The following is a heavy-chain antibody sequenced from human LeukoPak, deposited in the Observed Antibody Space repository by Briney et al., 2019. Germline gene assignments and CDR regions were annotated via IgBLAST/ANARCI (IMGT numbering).Heavy chain of an antibody. J-gene: IGHJ3*02. CDR2: IYYSGST. D-gene: IGHD3-22*01. CDR3: ARLPYYYDSSGYYLDAFDI. V-gene: IGHV4-59*01. CDR1: GGSISSYY. Sequence: SETLSLTCTVSGGSISSYYWSWIRQPPGKGLEWIGYIYYSGSTNYNPSLKSRVTISVGTSKNQFSLKLSSVTAADTAVYYCARLPYYYDSSGYYLDAFDIWGQGTMVTVSS.